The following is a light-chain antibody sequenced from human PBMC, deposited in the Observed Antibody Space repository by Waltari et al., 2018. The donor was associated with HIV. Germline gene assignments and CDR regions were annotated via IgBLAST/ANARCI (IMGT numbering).Light chain of an antibody. CDR1: SGHSTYA. CDR2: VNSYGSH. Sequence: QLVLTQSPSASASLGGSVKLTCTLSSGHSTYAISWHQQQPQKGPRYFMRVNSYGSHSKGDGIPDRFSGSSSGAERYLTISSLQSEDEAEYYCQTWGTGIQVFGGGTKLTVL. V-gene: IGLV4-69*01. J-gene: IGLJ3*02. CDR3: QTWGTGIQV.